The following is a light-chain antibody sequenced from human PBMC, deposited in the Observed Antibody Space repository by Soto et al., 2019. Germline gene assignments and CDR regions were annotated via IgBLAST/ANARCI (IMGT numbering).Light chain of an antibody. Sequence: DIQMTQSPSSLSASVGDRVTITWRASQSISSYLNWYQQKPGKAPKVLIYAASSLQSGIPSRFSGSGSGTDFTLTISSLQPEDFATYYCQQSYRIPWTFGQGTKVDIK. CDR3: QQSYRIPWT. CDR2: AAS. J-gene: IGKJ1*01. CDR1: QSISSY. V-gene: IGKV1-39*01.